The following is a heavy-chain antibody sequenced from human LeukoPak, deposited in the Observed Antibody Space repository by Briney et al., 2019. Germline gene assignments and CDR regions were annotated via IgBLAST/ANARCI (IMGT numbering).Heavy chain of an antibody. CDR3: ARDYDILTGYQANLDY. CDR1: GFTFSSYA. Sequence: PGRSLRLSCAASGFTFSSYAMHWVRQAPGKGLERVAVISYDGSNKYYADSVKGRFTISRDNSKNTLYLQMNSLRAEDTAVYYCARDYDILTGYQANLDYWGQGTLVTVSS. D-gene: IGHD3-9*01. J-gene: IGHJ4*02. V-gene: IGHV3-30-3*01. CDR2: ISYDGSNK.